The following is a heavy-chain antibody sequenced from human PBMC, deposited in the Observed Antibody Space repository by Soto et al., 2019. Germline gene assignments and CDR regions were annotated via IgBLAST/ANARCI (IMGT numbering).Heavy chain of an antibody. CDR2: INHSGST. J-gene: IGHJ4*02. Sequence: QVQLEQWGAGLLKPSETLSLTCAVYGGSFSGNYWSWIRQPPGKGLEWIGEINHSGSTNYNPSLKSRVTISVDTSKNQFSLKVSSVTAADTAVYYCARATVVVAASQRRRNYFDFCGQGALVTVSS. CDR3: ARATVVVAASQRRRNYFDF. D-gene: IGHD2-15*01. CDR1: GGSFSGNY. V-gene: IGHV4-34*01.